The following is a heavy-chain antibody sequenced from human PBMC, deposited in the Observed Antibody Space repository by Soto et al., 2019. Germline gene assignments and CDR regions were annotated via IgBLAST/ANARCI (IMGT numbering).Heavy chain of an antibody. Sequence: GSLRLSCEASGFTFSGYWMSWVRQAPGKGLEWVADIKHDGSVQYYVDSVKGRLTISRDNAKKQLYLQMNGLRAEDTALYYCARAPYSNAWYRFDLWGQGTLVTVSS. J-gene: IGHJ4*02. CDR1: GFTFSGYW. V-gene: IGHV3-7*03. CDR3: ARAPYSNAWYRFDL. CDR2: IKHDGSVQ. D-gene: IGHD4-4*01.